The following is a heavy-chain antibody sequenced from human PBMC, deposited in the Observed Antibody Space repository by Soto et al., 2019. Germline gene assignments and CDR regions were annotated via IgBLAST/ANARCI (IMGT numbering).Heavy chain of an antibody. CDR1: GFTFGGSA. Sequence: GGSLRLSCAASGFTFGGSAMRWVRQASGKGLEWVGHIRSNTNSYATAYAESVKGRFTISRDDSMNTAYLQMNSLKTEDTAVYFCTRQTDAVQWLVVPTDYNFDYWGQGTLVTVSS. CDR3: TRQTDAVQWLVVPTDYNFDY. J-gene: IGHJ4*02. V-gene: IGHV3-73*01. D-gene: IGHD6-19*01. CDR2: IRSNTNSYAT.